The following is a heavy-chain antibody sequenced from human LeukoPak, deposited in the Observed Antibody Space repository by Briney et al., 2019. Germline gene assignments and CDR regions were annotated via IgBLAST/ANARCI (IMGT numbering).Heavy chain of an antibody. Sequence: SGGSLRLSCAASGFTFSDYYMSWIRQAPGKGLEWVSYISSSGSTIYYADSVKGRFAISRDNAKNSLYLQMNSLRDEDTAVYYCARRVAKHFDYWGQGTLVTVSS. CDR3: ARRVAKHFDY. CDR1: GFTFSDYY. J-gene: IGHJ4*02. V-gene: IGHV3-11*04. CDR2: ISSSGSTI.